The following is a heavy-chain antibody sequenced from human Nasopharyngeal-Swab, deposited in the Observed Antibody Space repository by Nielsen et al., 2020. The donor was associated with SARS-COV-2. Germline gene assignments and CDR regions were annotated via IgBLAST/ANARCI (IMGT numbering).Heavy chain of an antibody. D-gene: IGHD3-10*01. J-gene: IGHJ6*02. Sequence: SVKVSCKASGGTFSSYAISWVRQAPGQGLEWMGRIIPILGIANYAQKFQGRVTITADKSTSTAYMELSSLRSEDTAVYYCARGNRITMVRGVPYYSYYGMDVWGQGTTVTVSS. CDR1: GGTFSSYA. CDR3: ARGNRITMVRGVPYYSYYGMDV. V-gene: IGHV1-69*04. CDR2: IIPILGIA.